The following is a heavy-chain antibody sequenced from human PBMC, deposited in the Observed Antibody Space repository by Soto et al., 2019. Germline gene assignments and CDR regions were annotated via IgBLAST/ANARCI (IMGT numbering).Heavy chain of an antibody. D-gene: IGHD2-2*01. J-gene: IGHJ1*01. CDR1: GYTFTSYA. V-gene: IGHV1-3*01. CDR2: INAGNGNT. CDR3: AVGLQYCSSTSCSAEYFQH. Sequence: ASVKVSCKASGYTFTSYAMHWVRQAPGQRLEWMGWINAGNGNTKYSQKFQGRVTITRDTSASTAYMELSSLRSEDTAVYYCAVGLQYCSSTSCSAEYFQHWGQGTLVTVSS.